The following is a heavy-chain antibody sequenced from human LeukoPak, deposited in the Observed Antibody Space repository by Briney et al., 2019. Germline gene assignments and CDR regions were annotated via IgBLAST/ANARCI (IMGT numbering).Heavy chain of an antibody. CDR1: GASINSYY. D-gene: IGHD1-26*01. Sequence: SDTLSLTCTVSGASINSYYWSWIRQPPGKGLEWIGYVSYSGDTDYNPSLKSRVTISADMSKNHFSLRLSSVTAADTAIYYCAKYGVGSTYFDNWGQGTLVTVSS. CDR2: VSYSGDT. V-gene: IGHV4-59*07. J-gene: IGHJ4*02. CDR3: AKYGVGSTYFDN.